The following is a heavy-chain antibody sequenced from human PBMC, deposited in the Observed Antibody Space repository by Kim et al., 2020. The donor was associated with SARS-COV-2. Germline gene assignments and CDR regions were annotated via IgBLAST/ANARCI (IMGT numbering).Heavy chain of an antibody. Sequence: SETLSLTCAVYGGSFSGYYWSWIRQPPGKGLEWIGEINHSGSTNYNPSLKSRVTISVDTSKNQFSLKLSSVTAADTAVYYCARGDVLIRKGGNSPYYYYGMDVWGQGTTVTVSS. D-gene: IGHD2-21*02. V-gene: IGHV4-34*01. CDR2: INHSGST. CDR3: ARGDVLIRKGGNSPYYYYGMDV. J-gene: IGHJ6*02. CDR1: GGSFSGYY.